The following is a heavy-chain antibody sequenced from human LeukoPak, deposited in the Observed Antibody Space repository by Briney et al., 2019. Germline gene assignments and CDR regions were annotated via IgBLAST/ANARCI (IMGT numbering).Heavy chain of an antibody. J-gene: IGHJ5*02. CDR2: IHDSGYT. CDR3: ARDLSTGTTVYWFDP. Sequence: PSETLSLTCTVPGGSISNYYWSWIRQTPGKGLEWIGYIHDSGYTNSNPSLKSRVTMSLDTSKNQFSLKLTSVTAADTAVYYCARDLSTGTTVYWFDPWGQGTLVTVSS. D-gene: IGHD1-1*01. CDR1: GGSISNYY. V-gene: IGHV4-59*01.